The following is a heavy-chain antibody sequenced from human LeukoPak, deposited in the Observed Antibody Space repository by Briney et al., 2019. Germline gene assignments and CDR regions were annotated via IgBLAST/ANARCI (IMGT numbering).Heavy chain of an antibody. J-gene: IGHJ4*02. CDR2: ISKDGGNK. V-gene: IGHV3-43*02. CDR3: AKRTGAPNNFDY. D-gene: IGHD1-1*01. CDR1: GFTFDEHD. Sequence: GGSLRLSCAASGFTFDEHDMYWVRQVPGKGLEWVCLISKDGGNKHYADSVKGRFSISRDNNRNSLSLQMNSLRSEDTALYFCAKRTGAPNNFDYWSQGALVTVSP.